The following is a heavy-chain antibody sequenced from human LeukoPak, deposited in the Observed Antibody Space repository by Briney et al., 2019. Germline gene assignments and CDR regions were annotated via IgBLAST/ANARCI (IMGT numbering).Heavy chain of an antibody. V-gene: IGHV4-34*01. CDR1: GGSFSGYY. CDR3: ARDPSRIFDY. D-gene: IGHD6-13*01. Sequence: SETLSLTCAVYGGSFSGYYWSWIRQPPGKGLEWIGEINHSGSTNYNPSLKSRVTISVDTSKNQFSLKVSSVTAADTAVYYCARDPSRIFDYWGQGTLVTVSS. CDR2: INHSGST. J-gene: IGHJ4*02.